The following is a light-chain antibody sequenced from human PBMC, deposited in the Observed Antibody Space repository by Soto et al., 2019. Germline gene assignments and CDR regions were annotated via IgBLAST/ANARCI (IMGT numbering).Light chain of an antibody. V-gene: IGLV2-23*02. CDR2: EVS. J-gene: IGLJ1*01. CDR3: CSYAGSSTPYV. Sequence: QSALTQPASVSGSPGQSITISCTGTSSDVGSYNLVSWYQQHPGKAPKLMIYEVSKRPSGVSNRFSGSKSGNTASLTISGVQAEDEADYYCCSYAGSSTPYVFGTGTKATVL. CDR1: SSDVGSYNL.